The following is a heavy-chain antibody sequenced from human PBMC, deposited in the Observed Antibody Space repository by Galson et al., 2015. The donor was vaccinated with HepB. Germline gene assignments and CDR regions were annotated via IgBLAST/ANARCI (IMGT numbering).Heavy chain of an antibody. Sequence: SLRLSCAASGFTFHTYVMSWVRQAPGKGLEWVSAISGSGSSTYHADSVKGRFTISRDNSKNTLYLQMHSLRAEDTAVYYCAAFIYYGSGSSDYWGQGTLVTGSS. CDR2: ISGSGSST. J-gene: IGHJ4*02. D-gene: IGHD3-10*01. CDR3: AAFIYYGSGSSDY. CDR1: GFTFHTYV. V-gene: IGHV3-23*01.